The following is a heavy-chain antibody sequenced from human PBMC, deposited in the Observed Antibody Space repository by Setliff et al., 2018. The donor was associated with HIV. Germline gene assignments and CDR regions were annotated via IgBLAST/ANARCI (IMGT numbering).Heavy chain of an antibody. D-gene: IGHD3-16*02. CDR3: AKDIVAPGLFLDY. CDR1: GFSFSNSW. CDR2: IKEDGREK. J-gene: IGHJ4*02. Sequence: GGSLRLSCAASGFSFSNSWMTWVRQAPGKGLEWVATIKEDGREKYYVGSVKGRFTISRDNAKNSLYLQMNSLRAEDTAVYYCAKDIVAPGLFLDYWGQGTLVTVSS. V-gene: IGHV3-7*01.